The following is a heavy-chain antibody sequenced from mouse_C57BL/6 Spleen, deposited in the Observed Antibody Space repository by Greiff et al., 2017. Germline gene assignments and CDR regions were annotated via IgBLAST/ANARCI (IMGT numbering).Heavy chain of an antibody. CDR1: GFTFTDYY. CDR3: ARRKDWYCDV. V-gene: IGHV7-3*01. Sequence: EVKLVESGGGLVQPGGSLSLSCAASGFTFTDYYMSWVRQPPGKALEWLGFIRNKANGYTTEYSASVKGRFTISRDNSQSILYLQMNALRAEDSATYYCARRKDWYCDVWGTGTTVTVSS. CDR2: IRNKANGYTT. J-gene: IGHJ1*03.